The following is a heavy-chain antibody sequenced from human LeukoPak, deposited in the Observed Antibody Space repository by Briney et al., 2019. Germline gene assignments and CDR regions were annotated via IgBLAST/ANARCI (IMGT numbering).Heavy chain of an antibody. CDR2: INPNSGGT. J-gene: IGHJ5*02. V-gene: IGHV1-2*06. CDR3: ARDDRYCSSTSCDSFWFDP. D-gene: IGHD2-2*01. Sequence: ASVKVSCKASGYTFTGYYMHWVRQAPGQGLEWMGRINPNSGGTNYAQKFQGRVTMTRDTSISTAYMELSRLRSDDTAVYYCARDDRYCSSTSCDSFWFDPWGQGTLVTVSS. CDR1: GYTFTGYY.